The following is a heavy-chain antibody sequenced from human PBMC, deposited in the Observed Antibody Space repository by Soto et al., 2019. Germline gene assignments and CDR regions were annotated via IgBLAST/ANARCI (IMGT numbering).Heavy chain of an antibody. V-gene: IGHV4-30-2*01. J-gene: IGHJ5*02. CDR3: ARGVLA. Sequence: QVQLQESGSRLVRPSQTLSLTCSVSGGSVNSGGYSWSWIRQPPGKGLEWIGFLSPSGSPAYNPSLKSRVTISVDRSNNQIALELSAVTAADTAVYYCARGVLAWGPGTLVTVSS. CDR1: GGSVNSGGYS. CDR2: LSPSGSP. D-gene: IGHD2-8*01.